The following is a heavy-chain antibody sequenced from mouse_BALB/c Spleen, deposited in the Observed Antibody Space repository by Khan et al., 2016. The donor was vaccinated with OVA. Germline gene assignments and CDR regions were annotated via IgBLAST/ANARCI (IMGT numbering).Heavy chain of an antibody. CDR2: IAPANGNT. V-gene: IGHV14-3*02. D-gene: IGHD1-2*01. CDR3: AYSLLLYAMDC. CDR1: GSHIKDTY. Sequence: EVQLQQSGAELMKPGASVKLSCTVSGSHIKDTYMPWVTQRPEQGLEWIGRIAPANGNTKYDPIFQGKTTMTADTSSNTSYLQLSSLTSEVTAVYYRAYSLLLYAMDCWGQGTSVTVSS. J-gene: IGHJ4*01.